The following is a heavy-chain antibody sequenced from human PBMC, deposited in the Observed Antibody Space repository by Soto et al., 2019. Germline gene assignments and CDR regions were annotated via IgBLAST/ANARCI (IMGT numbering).Heavy chain of an antibody. Sequence: QITLKESGPTLVKPTQTLTLTCTFSGFSLNTTAVGVGWIRQPPGKALEWLALIYWDNDKRYSPSLKTRLTLTKDTTKNQVVLKMTNMDPVDTATYFCAHREGDDYFWGSYKDAFDIWGQGTMVTVSS. D-gene: IGHD3-16*01. CDR2: IYWDNDK. V-gene: IGHV2-5*02. CDR3: AHREGDDYFWGSYKDAFDI. CDR1: GFSLNTTAVG. J-gene: IGHJ3*02.